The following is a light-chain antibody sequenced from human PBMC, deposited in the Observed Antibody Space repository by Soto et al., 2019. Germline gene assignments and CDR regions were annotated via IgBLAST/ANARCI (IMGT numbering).Light chain of an antibody. CDR1: QSASSY. Sequence: EIVLTQSPATLSLSPGERATLSCRASQSASSYLAWYQQKPGQAPKLLIYGASSRAAGIPDRFSGSGSGTDFTLTISRLEPEDSAVYYCQQYGRSHWTFGQGTKVDIK. J-gene: IGKJ1*01. CDR2: GAS. CDR3: QQYGRSHWT. V-gene: IGKV3-20*01.